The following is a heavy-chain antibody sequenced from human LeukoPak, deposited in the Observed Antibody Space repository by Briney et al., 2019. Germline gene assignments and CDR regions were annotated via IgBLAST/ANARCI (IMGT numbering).Heavy chain of an antibody. J-gene: IGHJ4*02. D-gene: IGHD3-10*01. CDR3: ARGGETLYGSGTDY. Sequence: PGGSLRLSCAASGFIFSSYEMNWVRQAPGKGLEWVSSISSSSSYIYYADSVKGRFTISRDNAKNSLYLQMNSLRADDTAVYYCARGGETLYGSGTDYWGQGTLVTVSS. CDR1: GFIFSSYE. CDR2: ISSSSSYI. V-gene: IGHV3-21*01.